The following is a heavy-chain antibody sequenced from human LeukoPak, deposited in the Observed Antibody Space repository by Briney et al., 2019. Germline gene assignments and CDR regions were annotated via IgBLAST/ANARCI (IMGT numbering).Heavy chain of an antibody. Sequence: PSETLSLTCTVSGGSISSSSYYWGWIRQPPGKGLAWIGSIYYSGRTYYNPSLKSRVTISVDTSKNQFSLKLSSVTAADTAVYYCARLSLLMVRGVFDYWGQGTLVTVSS. CDR2: IYYSGRT. CDR1: GGSISSSSYY. D-gene: IGHD3-10*01. J-gene: IGHJ4*02. V-gene: IGHV4-39*01. CDR3: ARLSLLMVRGVFDY.